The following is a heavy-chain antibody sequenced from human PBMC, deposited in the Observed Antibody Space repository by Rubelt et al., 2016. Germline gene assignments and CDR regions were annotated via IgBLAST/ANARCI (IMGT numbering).Heavy chain of an antibody. V-gene: IGHV4-39*01. CDR3: ARPNYSNYCFDS. Sequence: QVQLQESGPGLVKPSETLSLTCTVSGDSVSSNNYYWSWVRQPPGKGLEWIGNVYYSGSTYYNPSLKSRVTISVDTSKNQYSLKRSSVTAADTAVYFCARPNYSNYCFDSWGQGTLVTVSS. CDR2: VYYSGST. D-gene: IGHD4-11*01. CDR1: GDSVSSNNYY. J-gene: IGHJ4*02.